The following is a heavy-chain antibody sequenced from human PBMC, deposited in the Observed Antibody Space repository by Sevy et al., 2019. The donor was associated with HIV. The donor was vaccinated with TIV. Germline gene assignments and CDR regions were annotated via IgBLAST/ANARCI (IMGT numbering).Heavy chain of an antibody. Sequence: ASVKVSCKASGHTFSDYYIQRVRQAPGQGLEWMGWINSNSGAISYAQKFRDRVTMTSDTSISTAYMELSRLRSDDTAVYYCATQYSYDYWGQGTLVTVSS. CDR3: ATQYSYDY. CDR1: GHTFSDYY. D-gene: IGHD4-4*01. J-gene: IGHJ4*02. CDR2: INSNSGAI. V-gene: IGHV1-2*02.